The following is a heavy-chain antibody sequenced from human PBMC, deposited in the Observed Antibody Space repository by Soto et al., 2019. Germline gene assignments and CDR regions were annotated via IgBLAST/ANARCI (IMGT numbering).Heavy chain of an antibody. CDR2: ISYRGST. J-gene: IGHJ5*02. Sequence: SYTLSLTFTVSAGSITTSYWSWIRHPLVKSLEWIGYISYRGSTNYNPSLKSRLTISIDTSKSQISLKLTSMTTADTAVYYCASSGIVGREVNTWFDPWGQGTLVTVSS. V-gene: IGHV4-59*01. D-gene: IGHD3-22*01. CDR1: AGSITTSY. CDR3: ASSGIVGREVNTWFDP.